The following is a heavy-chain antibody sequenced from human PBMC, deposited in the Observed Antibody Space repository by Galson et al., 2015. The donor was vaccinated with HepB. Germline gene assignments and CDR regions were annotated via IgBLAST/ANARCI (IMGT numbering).Heavy chain of an antibody. Sequence: SLRLSCAASGFTFSSYAMSWVRQAPGKGLEWVSAISGSGGSTYYADSVKGRFTISRDNSKNTLYLQMNSLRAEDTAVYYCAKDRYGVVVPAASRFDYWGQGTLVTVSS. CDR3: AKDRYGVVVPAASRFDY. CDR1: GFTFSSYA. D-gene: IGHD2-2*01. V-gene: IGHV3-23*01. CDR2: ISGSGGST. J-gene: IGHJ4*02.